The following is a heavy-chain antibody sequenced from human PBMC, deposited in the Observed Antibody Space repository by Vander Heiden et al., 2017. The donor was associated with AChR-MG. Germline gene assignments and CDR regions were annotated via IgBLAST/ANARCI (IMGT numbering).Heavy chain of an antibody. J-gene: IGHJ4*02. Sequence: QVQLQESGPGLVKPSQTLSLTCTVSGGSISSGGYYWSWIRQHPGKGLEWIGYIYYSGSTYYNPSLKSRVTISVDTSKNQFSLKLSSVTAADTAVYYCARVLPSDDDYIWGSYTFDYWGQGTLVTVSS. CDR3: ARVLPSDDDYIWGSYTFDY. V-gene: IGHV4-31*03. D-gene: IGHD3-16*01. CDR2: IYYSGST. CDR1: GGSISSGGYY.